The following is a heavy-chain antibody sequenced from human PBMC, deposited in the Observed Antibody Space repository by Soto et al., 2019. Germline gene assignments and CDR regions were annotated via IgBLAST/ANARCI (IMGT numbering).Heavy chain of an antibody. CDR2: IDNGGSS. J-gene: IGHJ6*02. V-gene: IGHV4-30-4*01. Sequence: TLSLSCNVSGVSISSCDYYWSWIRHATGKGLVSTVYIDNGGSSYYNPSLKSRVTISVDTSKNQFTLKLSSVTAADTAVYYCARDRELDLRFGELTDYYYYGMDVWGQGTTVTVSS. D-gene: IGHD3-10*01. CDR3: ARDRELDLRFGELTDYYYYGMDV. CDR1: GVSISSCDYY.